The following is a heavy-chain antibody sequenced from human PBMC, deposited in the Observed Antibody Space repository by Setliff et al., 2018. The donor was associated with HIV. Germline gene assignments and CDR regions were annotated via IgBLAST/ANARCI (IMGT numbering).Heavy chain of an antibody. V-gene: IGHV3-48*01. CDR1: GITFDSYS. D-gene: IGHD2-15*01. CDR2: ISGLGGGTI. CDR3: ARAGVVEGYYYYYYMDV. Sequence: GSLRLSCATSGITFDSYSIIWVRQAPGKGLEWVSYISGLGGGTIYYADSVRGRFTIARDDAEKSVYLQMNSLRAEDTAVYYCARAGVVEGYYYYYYMDVWGKGTTVTVSS. J-gene: IGHJ6*03.